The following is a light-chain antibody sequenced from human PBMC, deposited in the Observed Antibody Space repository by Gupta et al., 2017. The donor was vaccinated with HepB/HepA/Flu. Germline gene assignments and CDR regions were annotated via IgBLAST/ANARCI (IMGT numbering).Light chain of an antibody. CDR2: EDT. CDR1: NIGDKR. CDR3: QVWDSGNDRWV. Sequence: SYVLTQPPSLSVAPGETARMTCGGSNIGDKRGHWLQQRPGQAPVLVVYEDTDRLSGIPERFSGSNSGKADTLTISRVEAGEEAVYYGQVWDSGNDRWVFGGGTKLTVL. V-gene: IGLV3-21*02. J-gene: IGLJ3*02.